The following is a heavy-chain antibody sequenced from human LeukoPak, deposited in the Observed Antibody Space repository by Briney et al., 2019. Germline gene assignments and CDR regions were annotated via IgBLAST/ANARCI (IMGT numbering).Heavy chain of an antibody. D-gene: IGHD1-26*01. Sequence: ASVKISCKASGYTFTNYGINWVRQAPGQGLEWVGWISAHTGDTNYAQKVQGRVTMTTDTSTSTIYMELRSLKSDDTAIYYCARESPGNFDFWGQGTLVTVSS. CDR3: ARESPGNFDF. CDR1: GYTFTNYG. J-gene: IGHJ4*02. CDR2: ISAHTGDT. V-gene: IGHV1-18*01.